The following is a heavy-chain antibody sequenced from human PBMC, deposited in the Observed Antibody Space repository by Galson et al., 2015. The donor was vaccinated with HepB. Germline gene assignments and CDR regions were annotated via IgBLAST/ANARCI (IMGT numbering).Heavy chain of an antibody. CDR1: GFTFSNYA. Sequence: SLRLSCAASGFTFSNYAMHWVRQAPGKGLEWVTFISYDGSEKHYADSVKGRFTISRDNSKNTLHLQMNSLRLEDTAVYYCARPSEIESVTADCFDYWGQGTLVAVSS. V-gene: IGHV3-30-3*01. CDR2: ISYDGSEK. CDR3: ARPSEIESVTADCFDY. J-gene: IGHJ4*02. D-gene: IGHD4-17*01.